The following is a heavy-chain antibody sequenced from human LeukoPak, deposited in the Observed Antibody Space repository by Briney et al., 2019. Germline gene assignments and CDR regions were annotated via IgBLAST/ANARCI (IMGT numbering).Heavy chain of an antibody. CDR1: GFTFSNYA. J-gene: IGHJ4*02. D-gene: IGHD5-18*01. V-gene: IGHV3-23*01. Sequence: PGGSLRLSCAASGFTFSNYAMSWVREAPGKGLERVSVISGSGGSTYYADSVKGQFTIFRDNSKNTVYLQMNTLRADDTGVYYCAKGDTGMVRRYYFDYWGQGTLVTVSS. CDR2: ISGSGGST. CDR3: AKGDTGMVRRYYFDY.